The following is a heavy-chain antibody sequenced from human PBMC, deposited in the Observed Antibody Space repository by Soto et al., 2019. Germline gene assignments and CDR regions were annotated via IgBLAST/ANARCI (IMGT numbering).Heavy chain of an antibody. J-gene: IGHJ5*02. CDR2: IVVGSGNT. D-gene: IGHD3-9*01. Sequence: SLKVSCKASGFTFSSSAVQWVRQARGQRLEWIGKIVVGSGNTNYAQKFQERVTITRDMSTSTAYMELSSLRSEDTAFYYCAAFDPGPMGFDPWGQGTLVTVSS. CDR3: AAFDPGPMGFDP. V-gene: IGHV1-58*01. CDR1: GFTFSSSA.